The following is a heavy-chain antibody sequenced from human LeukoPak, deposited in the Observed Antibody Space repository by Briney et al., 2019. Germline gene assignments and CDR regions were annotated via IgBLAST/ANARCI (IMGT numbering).Heavy chain of an antibody. V-gene: IGHV1-69*06. CDR2: IIPIFGTA. Sequence: ASVKVSCKGSVGTCTSYAISWVRQAPGQGLEWVWGIIPIFGTANYAQKFQGRVTITADKSTSTAYMELSSLRSEDTAVYYCARDEGFTTGTLFNWFDPWGQGTLVTVSS. CDR1: VGTCTSYA. CDR3: ARDEGFTTGTLFNWFDP. J-gene: IGHJ5*02. D-gene: IGHD1-1*01.